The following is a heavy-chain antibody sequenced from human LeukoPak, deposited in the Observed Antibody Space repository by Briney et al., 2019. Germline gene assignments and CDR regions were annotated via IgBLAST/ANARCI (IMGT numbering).Heavy chain of an antibody. CDR1: GDSFSSYY. CDR3: ARRPHNWGFDY. V-gene: IGHV4-59*08. Sequence: SETLSLTCTVSGDSFSSYYWSWIRQPPGKGLEWIGHIYNRGNTHYNPSLKSRVTISVDTSKNRFSLTLNSVTAADTAVFYCARRPHNWGFDYWGQGTLVTVSS. J-gene: IGHJ4*02. CDR2: IYNRGNT. D-gene: IGHD7-27*01.